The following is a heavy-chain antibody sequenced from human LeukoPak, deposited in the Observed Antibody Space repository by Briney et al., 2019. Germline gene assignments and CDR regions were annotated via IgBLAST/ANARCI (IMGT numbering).Heavy chain of an antibody. D-gene: IGHD3-3*01. Sequence: SETLSLTCTVSGGSISSYYWSWIRQPAGKGLEWIGEINHSGSTNYNPSLKSRVTISVDTSKNQFSLKLSSVTAADTAVYYCALITIFGVVRGYYFDYWGQGTLVTVSS. CDR3: ALITIFGVVRGYYFDY. V-gene: IGHV4-34*01. J-gene: IGHJ4*02. CDR2: INHSGST. CDR1: GGSISSYY.